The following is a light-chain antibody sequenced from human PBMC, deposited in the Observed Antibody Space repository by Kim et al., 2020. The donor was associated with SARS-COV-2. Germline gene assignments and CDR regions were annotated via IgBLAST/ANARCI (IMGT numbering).Light chain of an antibody. Sequence: GKTARITCGGNTIGSKSVHWYQRKPGQAPVLVIYYDSDRPSGIPERFSGSNSGNIATLTISRVEAGDEADYYCQVWDSSSDHPHAVFGGGTQLTVL. CDR3: QVWDSSSDHPHAV. V-gene: IGLV3-21*04. CDR2: YDS. J-gene: IGLJ7*01. CDR1: TIGSKS.